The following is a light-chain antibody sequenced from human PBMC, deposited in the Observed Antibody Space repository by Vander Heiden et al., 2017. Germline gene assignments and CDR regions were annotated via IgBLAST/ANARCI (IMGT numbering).Light chain of an antibody. CDR3: QQCDKTPRT. Sequence: DIQMTQSPSSLSASVGDRVTITCRASQTVIKYLNWYQQKPGKAPKLLIHGASSLQSGVPSRFSGSGSGTDFTLTITTLQPEDFATYYCQQCDKTPRTFGQGTKVEIK. CDR1: QTVIKY. V-gene: IGKV1-39*01. CDR2: GAS. J-gene: IGKJ1*01.